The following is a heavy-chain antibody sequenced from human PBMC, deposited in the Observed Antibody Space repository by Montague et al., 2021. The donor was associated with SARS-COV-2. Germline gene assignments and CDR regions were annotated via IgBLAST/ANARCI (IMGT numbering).Heavy chain of an antibody. J-gene: IGHJ6*02. D-gene: IGHD2-21*01. V-gene: IGHV4-39*01. CDR3: AGLWGTDYYYYGMDV. Sequence: SETLSLTCAVSGGSISSSSYYWGWIRQPPGKGLEWIGSILYSGSTYYNPSLKSRVAISVDTSKNQFSLKLSSVTAADTAVYYCAGLWGTDYYYYGMDVWGQGTTVTVSS. CDR2: ILYSGST. CDR1: GGSISSSSYY.